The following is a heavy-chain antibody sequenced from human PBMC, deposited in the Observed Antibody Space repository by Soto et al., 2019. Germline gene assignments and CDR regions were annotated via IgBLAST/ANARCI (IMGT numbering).Heavy chain of an antibody. CDR2: VFHSGHT. V-gene: IGHV4-4*02. Sequence: QVHLQESGPGLVKPSGALSLNCAVSRGSISSANWWSWVRQAPGKGLEWIGEVFHSGHTNYNPSLKSRFSMSIDKSKNQFALTFNSVTAADTATYYCARVAFPGTAESFFSHMGRLGKGTAVTFSS. D-gene: IGHD1-7*01. J-gene: IGHJ6*03. CDR3: ARVAFPGTAESFFSHMGR. CDR1: RGSISSANW.